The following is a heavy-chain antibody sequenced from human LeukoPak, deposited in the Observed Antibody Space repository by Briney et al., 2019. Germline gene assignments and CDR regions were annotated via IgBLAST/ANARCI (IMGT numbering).Heavy chain of an antibody. V-gene: IGHV3-21*01. CDR1: GFTLSSYS. CDR2: ISSSSAYI. D-gene: IGHD1-26*01. CDR3: ARDEVGATTDPFDI. J-gene: IGHJ3*02. Sequence: RGGPLRLSCAASGFTLSSYSMNWVRQAPGKGLEWVSSISSSSAYIHYADSVKGRFTISRDNAKNSLYLQMNSLRAEDTAVYYCARDEVGATTDPFDIWGLGTMVTVSS.